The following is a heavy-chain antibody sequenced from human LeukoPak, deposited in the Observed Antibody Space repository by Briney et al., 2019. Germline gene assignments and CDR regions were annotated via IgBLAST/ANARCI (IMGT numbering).Heavy chain of an antibody. V-gene: IGHV1-2*02. CDR2: INPNSGGT. D-gene: IGHD4-17*01. CDR1: GYSFTGYY. Sequence: GASVKVSCKASGYSFTGYYMHWVRQAPGQGLEWMGWINPNSGGTNYAQKFQGRVTMTRDTSISTAYMELSRLRSDDTAVYYCALLGVSTVTTNYYYYYMDVWGKGTTVTVSS. CDR3: ALLGVSTVTTNYYYYYMDV. J-gene: IGHJ6*03.